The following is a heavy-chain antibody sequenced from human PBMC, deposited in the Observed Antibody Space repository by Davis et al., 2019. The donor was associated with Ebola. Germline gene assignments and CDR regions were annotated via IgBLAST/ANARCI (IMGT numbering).Heavy chain of an antibody. V-gene: IGHV1-58*02. CDR3: AADGYYDSSGYFYYYGMDV. D-gene: IGHD3-22*01. J-gene: IGHJ6*02. CDR1: GFTFTSSA. Sequence: SVKVSCKASGFTFTSSAMQWVRQARGQRLEWIGWIVVGSGNTNYAQKFQERVTITRDMSTSTAYMELSSLRSEDTAVYYCAADGYYDSSGYFYYYGMDVWGQGTTVTVSS. CDR2: IVVGSGNT.